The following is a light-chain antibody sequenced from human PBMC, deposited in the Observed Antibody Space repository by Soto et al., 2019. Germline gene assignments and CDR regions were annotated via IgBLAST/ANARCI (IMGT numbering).Light chain of an antibody. J-gene: IGLJ2*01. V-gene: IGLV1-44*01. CDR2: SNN. CDR3: AAWDDSLNGHVV. CDR1: NSNIESNT. Sequence: QSVLTQPPSASGTPGQRVTISCSGSNSNIESNTVNWYQQLPGTAPKLLIYSNNQRPSGVPDRFSGSKSGTSAALAISGLQSDDAADYYCAAWDDSLNGHVVFGGGTKLTVL.